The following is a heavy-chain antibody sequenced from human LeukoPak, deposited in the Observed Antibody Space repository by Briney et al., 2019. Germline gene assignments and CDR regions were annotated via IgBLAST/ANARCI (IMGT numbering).Heavy chain of an antibody. CDR3: ARPGQWLVRDYFDY. J-gene: IGHJ4*02. D-gene: IGHD6-19*01. CDR1: GGFISSSSYY. CDR2: IYYSGST. Sequence: PSETLSLTCTVSGGFISSSSYYWGWIRQPPGKGLEWIGSIYYSGSTYYNPSLKSRVTISVDTSKNQFSLKLSSMTAADTAVYYCARPGQWLVRDYFDYWGQGTLVTVSS. V-gene: IGHV4-39*01.